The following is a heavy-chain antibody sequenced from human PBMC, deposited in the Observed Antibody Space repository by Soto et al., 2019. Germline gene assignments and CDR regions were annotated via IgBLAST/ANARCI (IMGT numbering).Heavy chain of an antibody. J-gene: IGHJ6*02. Sequence: GGSLRLSCTASGFTFGDYAMSWVRQAPGNGLEWVGFIRSKAYGGTTEYAASVKGRFTISRDDSKSIAYLQMNSLKTEDTAVYYCTRIYDRADYYGMDVWGQGTTVTVSS. CDR3: TRIYDRADYYGMDV. D-gene: IGHD3-22*01. CDR1: GFTFGDYA. CDR2: IRSKAYGGTT. V-gene: IGHV3-49*04.